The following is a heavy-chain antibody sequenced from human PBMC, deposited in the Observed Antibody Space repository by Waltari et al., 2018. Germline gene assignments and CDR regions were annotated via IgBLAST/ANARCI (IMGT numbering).Heavy chain of an antibody. CDR1: RDAITEHH. CDR3: AREYCGGDCRLFDY. Sequence: LVQSGAEVMKPGASVKVSCKVSRDAITEHHIHGVRRAPGQGLEWMGWINPNGGTTNYAQRYRGRITVTWDTSMTTSYMGLSGLRSDDTAVYYCAREYCGGDCRLFDYWGQGTLVTVSS. CDR2: INPNGGTT. J-gene: IGHJ4*02. D-gene: IGHD2-21*02. V-gene: IGHV1-2*02.